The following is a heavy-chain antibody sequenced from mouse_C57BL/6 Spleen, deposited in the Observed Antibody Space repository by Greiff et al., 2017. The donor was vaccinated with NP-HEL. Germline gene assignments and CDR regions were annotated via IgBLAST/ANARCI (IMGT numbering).Heavy chain of an antibody. CDR1: RFTFSNYW. J-gene: IGHJ3*01. CDR3: MDYEFAY. D-gene: IGHD1-1*01. V-gene: IGHV6-3*01. Sequence: EVMLVESGGGLVQPGGSMKLSCVASRFTFSNYWMNWVRQSPEKGLEWVAQIRLKSDNYATHYAESVKGRFTISRDDSKSSVYLQMNNLRAEDTGIYYCMDYEFAYWGQGTLVTVSA. CDR2: IRLKSDNYAT.